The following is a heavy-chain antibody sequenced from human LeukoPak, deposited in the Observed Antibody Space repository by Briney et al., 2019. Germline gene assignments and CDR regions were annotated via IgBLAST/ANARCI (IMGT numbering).Heavy chain of an antibody. CDR3: ARDRYCSSTSCLNWFDP. V-gene: IGHV1-69*13. D-gene: IGHD2-2*01. CDR1: GGTFSSYA. CDR2: IIPIFGTA. Sequence: ASVKVSCKASGGTFSSYAISWVRQAPGQGLEWMGGIIPIFGTANYAQKFQGGVTITADESTSTAYMELSSLRSEDTAVYYCARDRYCSSTSCLNWFDPWGQGTLVTVSS. J-gene: IGHJ5*02.